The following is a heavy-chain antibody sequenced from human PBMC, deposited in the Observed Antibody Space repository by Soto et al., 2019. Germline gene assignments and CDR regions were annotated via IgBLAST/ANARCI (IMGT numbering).Heavy chain of an antibody. CDR2: ISYDGSNK. V-gene: IGHV3-30-3*01. D-gene: IGHD3-3*01. J-gene: IGHJ4*02. CDR1: GFTFSSYA. CDR3: AREEGGDSYDFWSGSIDY. Sequence: GGSLRLSCAASGFTFSSYAMHWVRQAPGKGLEWVAVISYDGSNKYYADSVKGRFTISRDNSKNTLYLQMNSLRAEDTAVFYCAREEGGDSYDFWSGSIDYWGQGTLVTVSS.